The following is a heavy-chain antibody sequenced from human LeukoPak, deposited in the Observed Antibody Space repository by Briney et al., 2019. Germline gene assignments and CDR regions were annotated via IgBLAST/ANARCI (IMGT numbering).Heavy chain of an antibody. V-gene: IGHV3-20*04. J-gene: IGHJ4*02. D-gene: IGHD3-10*01. CDR2: INWSGGST. Sequence: PGGSLRLSCAASGLTYDDYGMSWVRPAPGKGLEWVSGINWSGGSTGYAASVKGRFTIYRDNDKNSLYLQMNSLRAEDTALYYCARGPYGSGSYYNVAYWGQGTLVTVSS. CDR3: ARGPYGSGSYYNVAY. CDR1: GLTYDDYG.